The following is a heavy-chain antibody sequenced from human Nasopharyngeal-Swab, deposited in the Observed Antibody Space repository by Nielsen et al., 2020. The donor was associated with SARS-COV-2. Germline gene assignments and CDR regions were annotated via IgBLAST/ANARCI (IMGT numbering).Heavy chain of an antibody. CDR1: GFTFDDYG. Sequence: GGSLRLSCAASGFTFDDYGMHWVRQAPGKGLEGVSGISWDGLTIGYADSVKGRFTISRDNAKNSLYLQMNSLRVEDMAFYYCAKATNARYDFWSGSFDYWGQGTLVTVSS. V-gene: IGHV3-9*03. J-gene: IGHJ4*02. CDR3: AKATNARYDFWSGSFDY. CDR2: ISWDGLTI. D-gene: IGHD3-3*01.